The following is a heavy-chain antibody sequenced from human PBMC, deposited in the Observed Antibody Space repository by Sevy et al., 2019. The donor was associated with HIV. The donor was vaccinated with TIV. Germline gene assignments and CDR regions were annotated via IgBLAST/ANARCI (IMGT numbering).Heavy chain of an antibody. V-gene: IGHV1-24*01. J-gene: IGHJ5*02. CDR1: GYTLTKLS. CDR3: ATVGLRYYSGSSSYEGDWFDP. Sequence: ASVKVSRKVSGYTLTKLSIHWVRQAPGKGLEWMGYFDPQEGETIYAQRFQGRLTMTVDTSTDTAYMELSSLTSEDTAVYYCATVGLRYYSGSSSYEGDWFDPWGQGTQVTVSS. D-gene: IGHD2-15*01. CDR2: FDPQEGET.